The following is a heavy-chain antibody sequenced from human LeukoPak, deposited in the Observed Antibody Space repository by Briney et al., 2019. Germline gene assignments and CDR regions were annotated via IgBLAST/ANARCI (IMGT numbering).Heavy chain of an antibody. V-gene: IGHV1-18*04. CDR2: ISAYNGNT. D-gene: IGHD1-26*01. CDR1: GYTFTGYY. J-gene: IGHJ5*02. Sequence: ASVKVSCKASGYTFTGYYMHWVRQAPGQGLEWVGWISAYNGNTSYAQKLQGRVTMTTDTSTSTAYMELRSLRSDDTAVYYCAREGSGSRDNWFDPWGQGTLVTVSS. CDR3: AREGSGSRDNWFDP.